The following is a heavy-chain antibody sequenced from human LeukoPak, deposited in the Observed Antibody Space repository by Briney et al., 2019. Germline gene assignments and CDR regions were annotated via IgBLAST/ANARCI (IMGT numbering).Heavy chain of an antibody. V-gene: IGHV4-34*01. CDR2: INHSGST. D-gene: IGHD3-10*01. CDR1: GGSFSDNY. J-gene: IGHJ4*02. Sequence: PSETLSLTCAVYGGSFSDNYWSWIRQPPGKGLEWIGEINHSGSTNYNPSLKSRVTISVDTSKNQFSLKLSSVTAADTAVYYCARRPFMVRGAMFDYWGQGTLVTVSS. CDR3: ARRPFMVRGAMFDY.